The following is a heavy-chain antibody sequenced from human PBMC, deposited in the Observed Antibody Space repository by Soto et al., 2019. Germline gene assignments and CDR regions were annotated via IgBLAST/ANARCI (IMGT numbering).Heavy chain of an antibody. Sequence: TSETLSLTCAVSGGSISSSNWWSWVRQPPGKGLEWIGEIYHSGSSNYNPSLKSRVTISVDTSKNQFSLKLSSVTAADTAVYYWARLIGGGDRIPIDYWRQGTLVTVSS. D-gene: IGHD2-21*02. J-gene: IGHJ4*02. CDR1: GGSISSSNW. V-gene: IGHV4-4*02. CDR3: ARLIGGGDRIPIDY. CDR2: IYHSGSS.